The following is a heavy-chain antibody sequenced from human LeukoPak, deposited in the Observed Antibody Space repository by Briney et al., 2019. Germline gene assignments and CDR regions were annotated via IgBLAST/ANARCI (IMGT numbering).Heavy chain of an antibody. CDR3: ARDSLTMIVGRQKRGLDY. CDR1: GFTFSNYN. D-gene: IGHD3-22*01. Sequence: GGSLRLSCAASGFTFSNYNMNWVRQAPGKGLEWVSSIRSSTTYVYYADSVKGRFAISRDNAKNSLYLQMNSLRAEDTAVYYCARDSLTMIVGRQKRGLDYWGQGTLVTVSS. CDR2: IRSSTTYV. J-gene: IGHJ4*02. V-gene: IGHV3-21*01.